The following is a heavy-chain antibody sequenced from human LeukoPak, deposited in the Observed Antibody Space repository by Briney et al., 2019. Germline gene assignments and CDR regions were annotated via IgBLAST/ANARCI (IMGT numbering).Heavy chain of an antibody. CDR1: GFSLSNYA. Sequence: PGGSLRFSRAASGFSLSNYATAWVRQAPGKGLEWVSGIGAGGTDTYYIDAVKGRFTISKDRSKNMLYLQMNSLRAEDTAVYHCAKDLTYGDGRWEFDLWGQGTLVTVSS. J-gene: IGHJ5*02. V-gene: IGHV3-23*01. CDR2: IGAGGTDT. D-gene: IGHD2-21*02. CDR3: AKDLTYGDGRWEFDL.